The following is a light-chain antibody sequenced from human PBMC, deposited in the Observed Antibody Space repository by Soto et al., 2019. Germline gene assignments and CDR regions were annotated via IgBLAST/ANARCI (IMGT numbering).Light chain of an antibody. J-gene: IGLJ2*01. CDR1: SIDVGGYNY. V-gene: IGLV2-14*01. CDR2: GVT. CDR3: TSYIHRRTLVV. Sequence: QSALTQPASVSGSPGQSITISCTGTSIDVGGYNYVSWYQQHPGKAPKLLLYGVTNRPSGVSNRFSGSKSGNTASLTISGLQPEDEADYYCTSYIHRRTLVVFGGGTKVTVL.